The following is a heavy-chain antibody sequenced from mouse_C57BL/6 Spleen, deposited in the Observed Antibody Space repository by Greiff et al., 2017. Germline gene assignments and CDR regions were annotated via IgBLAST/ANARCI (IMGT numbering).Heavy chain of an antibody. J-gene: IGHJ4*01. CDR3: TRTVAYDYAMDY. CDR2: LYPGNSDT. CDR1: GYTFTSYW. D-gene: IGHD6-5*01. V-gene: IGHV1-5*01. Sequence: VQLQQSGTVLARPGASVKMSCKTSGYTFTSYWMHWVKQRPGQGLEWIGALYPGNSDTSYNQKFKGKAKLTAVTSASTAYMELSSLTNEDSAVYYWTRTVAYDYAMDYWGQGTSVTVSS.